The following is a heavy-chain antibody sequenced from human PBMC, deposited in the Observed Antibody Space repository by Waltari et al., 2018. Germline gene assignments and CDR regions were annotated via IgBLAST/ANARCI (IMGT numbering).Heavy chain of an antibody. V-gene: IGHV3-33*01. CDR1: GFPFSSYG. CDR3: ARDGQRELRAFDI. Sequence: QVQLVESGGGVVQPGRSLRLSCAASGFPFSSYGMPLVRPAPGKGLEWVAVIWYDGSNKYYADSVKGRFTISRDNSKNTLYLQMNSLRAEDTAVYYCARDGQRELRAFDIWGQGTMVTVSS. D-gene: IGHD1-26*01. J-gene: IGHJ3*02. CDR2: IWYDGSNK.